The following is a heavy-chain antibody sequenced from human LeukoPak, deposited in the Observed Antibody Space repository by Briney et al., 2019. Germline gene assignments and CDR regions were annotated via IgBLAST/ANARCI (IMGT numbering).Heavy chain of an antibody. V-gene: IGHV3-48*03. CDR3: TRGLVV. D-gene: IGHD2-2*01. CDR2: ISSGGTTI. Sequence: GGSLRLSCAASGFTFSEFEMNWVRQAPGKGLEWVSDISSGGTTIFYGDSVKGRFAISRDNAKNSLYLQMNSLRDEDTAIYFCTRGLVVWGQGALVTVSS. CDR1: GFTFSEFE. J-gene: IGHJ4*02.